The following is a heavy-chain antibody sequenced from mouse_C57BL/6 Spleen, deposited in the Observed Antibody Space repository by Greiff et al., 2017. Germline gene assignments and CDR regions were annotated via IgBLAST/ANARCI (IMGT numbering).Heavy chain of an antibody. D-gene: IGHD2-1*01. J-gene: IGHJ4*01. CDR1: EYEFPSHD. V-gene: IGHV5-2*01. CDR3: ARHGGNPGAMDY. CDR2: INSDGGST. Sequence: EVKLMESGGGLVQPGESLKLSCESNEYEFPSHDMSWVRTTPEKRLELVAAINSDGGSTYYPDTMERRFIISRDNTKKTLYLQMSSLRSEDTALYYCARHGGNPGAMDYWGQGTSVTVSS.